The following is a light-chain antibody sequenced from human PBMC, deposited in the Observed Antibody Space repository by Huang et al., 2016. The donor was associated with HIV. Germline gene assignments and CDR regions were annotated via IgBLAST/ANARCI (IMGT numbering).Light chain of an antibody. Sequence: DIQMTQSPSSLSASVGDRVTITCRTSQSINNYVNWYQQKPGKVPKVLIYAAPSLQGGVPSRFSGSGSGTDYTLTISSLQPEDFATYYCQQSYSTPTFGQGTKVGIK. CDR3: QQSYSTPT. CDR1: QSINNY. V-gene: IGKV1-39*01. CDR2: AAP. J-gene: IGKJ1*01.